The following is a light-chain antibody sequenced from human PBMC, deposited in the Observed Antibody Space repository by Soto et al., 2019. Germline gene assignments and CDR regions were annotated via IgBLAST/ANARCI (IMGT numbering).Light chain of an antibody. CDR1: QSISNR. Sequence: EIQINQSPSSLSASVGDRVTITCRASQSISNRLAWYQQKPGKAPKVLIYDASSLESGVPSRFSGSGSATEFILTISSLQPDDFATYYCQQYNGYSRTFGQGTKVDIK. CDR2: DAS. J-gene: IGKJ1*01. CDR3: QQYNGYSRT. V-gene: IGKV1-5*01.